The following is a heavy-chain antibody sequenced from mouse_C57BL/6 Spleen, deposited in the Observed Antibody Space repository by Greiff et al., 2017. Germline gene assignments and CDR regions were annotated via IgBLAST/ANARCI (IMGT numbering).Heavy chain of an antibody. V-gene: IGHV5-17*01. CDR3: ARRYYFGYYFDY. D-gene: IGHD2-1*01. CDR1: GFTFSDYG. Sequence: EVKLVESGGGLVKPGGSLKLSCAASGFTFSDYGMHWVRQAPEKGLEWVAYISSGSSTIYYADTVKGRFTISRDNAKNTLFLQMTSLRSEDTAMYYCARRYYFGYYFDYWGQGTTLTVSS. CDR2: ISSGSSTI. J-gene: IGHJ2*01.